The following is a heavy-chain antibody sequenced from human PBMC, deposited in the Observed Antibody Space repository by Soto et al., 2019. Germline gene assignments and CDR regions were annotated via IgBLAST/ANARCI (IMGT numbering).Heavy chain of an antibody. CDR1: GFTFSSYG. CDR2: IWYDGSNK. Sequence: GGSLRLSCAASGFTFSSYGMHWVRQAPGKGLEWVAVIWYDGSNKYYADSVKGRFTISRDNSKNTLYLQMNSLRAEDTAVYYCAREGGSSSWYYNDYWGQGTLVTVSS. J-gene: IGHJ4*02. CDR3: AREGGSSSWYYNDY. D-gene: IGHD6-13*01. V-gene: IGHV3-33*01.